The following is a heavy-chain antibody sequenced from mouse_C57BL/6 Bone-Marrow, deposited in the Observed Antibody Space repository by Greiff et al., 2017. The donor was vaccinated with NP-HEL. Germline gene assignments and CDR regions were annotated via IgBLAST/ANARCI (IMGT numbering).Heavy chain of an antibody. Sequence: DVKLQESGPELVKPGASVKISCKASGYSFTGYYMNWVKQSPEKSLEWIGEINPSTGGTTYNQKFKAKATLTVDKSSSTAYMQLKSLTSEDSAVYYCASLYYGNYWGQGTTLTVSS. J-gene: IGHJ2*01. CDR3: ASLYYGNY. CDR2: INPSTGGT. D-gene: IGHD2-1*01. CDR1: GYSFTGYY. V-gene: IGHV1-42*01.